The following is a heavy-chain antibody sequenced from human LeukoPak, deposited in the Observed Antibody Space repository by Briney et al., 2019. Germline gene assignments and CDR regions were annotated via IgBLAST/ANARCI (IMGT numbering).Heavy chain of an antibody. CDR1: GFTFSSYG. D-gene: IGHD4-17*01. CDR3: AKVGVTTPSY. J-gene: IGHJ4*02. CDR2: IRYDGSNK. V-gene: IGHV3-30*02. Sequence: GGSLRLSCAASGFTFSSYGMHWVRQAPGKGLEWAAFIRYDGSNKYYADSVKGRFTISRDNSKNTLYLQMNSLRAEDTAVYYCAKVGVTTPSYWGQGTLVTVSS.